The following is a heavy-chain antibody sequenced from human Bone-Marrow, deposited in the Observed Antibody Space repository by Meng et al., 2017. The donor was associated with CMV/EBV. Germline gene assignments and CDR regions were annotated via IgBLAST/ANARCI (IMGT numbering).Heavy chain of an antibody. J-gene: IGHJ6*02. CDR1: GFTVSSNY. CDR3: ARDLWVLEDTAMVSNYYYYYGMDV. V-gene: IGHV3-53*01. Sequence: GESLKISCAASGFTVSSNYMSWVRQAPGKGLEWVSVIYSGGSTYYADSVKGRFTISRDNSKNTLYLQMNSLRAEDTAVYYCARDLWVLEDTAMVSNYYYYYGMDVWGQGTTVTVSS. D-gene: IGHD5-18*01. CDR2: IYSGGST.